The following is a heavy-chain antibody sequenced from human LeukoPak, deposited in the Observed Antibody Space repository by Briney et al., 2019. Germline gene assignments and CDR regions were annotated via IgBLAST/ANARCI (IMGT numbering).Heavy chain of an antibody. V-gene: IGHV1-8*01. CDR3: AWGPGLLCSGGGCYRGGSFDY. D-gene: IGHD2-15*01. J-gene: IGHJ4*02. CDR1: GYTFTSYD. Sequence: ASVKVSCKASGYTFTSYDINWVRQATGQGLEWMGWMNPNSGNTGYAQKFQGRVTMTRNTSISTAYMELSSLRSEDKAVYYCAWGPGLLCSGGGCYRGGSFDYWGQGTLVTVSS. CDR2: MNPNSGNT.